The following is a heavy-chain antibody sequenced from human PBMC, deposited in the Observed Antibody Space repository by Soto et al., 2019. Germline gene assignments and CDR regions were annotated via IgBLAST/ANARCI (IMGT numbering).Heavy chain of an antibody. Sequence: ASVKVSCKASGYTFTSYGISWVRQAPGQGLEWMGWISAYNGNTNYPQKLQGRVTMTTDTSTSTAYMELRSLRSDDTAVYYCASGGCSSTSCYAGDDYYYYGMDVWGQGTTVTVSS. CDR1: GYTFTSYG. D-gene: IGHD2-2*01. J-gene: IGHJ6*02. CDR2: ISAYNGNT. V-gene: IGHV1-18*01. CDR3: ASGGCSSTSCYAGDDYYYYGMDV.